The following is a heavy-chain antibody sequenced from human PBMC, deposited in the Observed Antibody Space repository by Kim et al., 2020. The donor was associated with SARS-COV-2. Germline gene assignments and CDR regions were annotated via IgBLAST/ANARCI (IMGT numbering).Heavy chain of an antibody. J-gene: IGHJ4*02. CDR1: GFTFSSYA. V-gene: IGHV3-23*01. CDR2: ISGSGGST. Sequence: GGSLRLSCAASGFTFSSYAMSWVRQAPGKGLEWVSAISGSGGSTYYADSVKGRFTISRDNSKNTLYLQMNSLRAEDTAVYYCAKDRGAGGYYYDYYFDYGGQGTLVTVSS. CDR3: AKDRGAGGYYYDYYFDY. D-gene: IGHD3-22*01.